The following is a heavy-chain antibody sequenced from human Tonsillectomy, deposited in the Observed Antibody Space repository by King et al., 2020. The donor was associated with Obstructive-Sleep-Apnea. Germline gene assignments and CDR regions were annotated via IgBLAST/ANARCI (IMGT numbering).Heavy chain of an antibody. Sequence: VQLVESGGGLVKPGGSLRLSCAASGFTFSSYNMNWVRQAPGKGLEWVSSITSNSSYIYYADSLKGRFTISRDNAKNSLYLQMNSLRAEDTAVYYCASDMFDILRYFDWLPIDYWGQGTLVTVSS. CDR3: ASDMFDILRYFDWLPIDY. V-gene: IGHV3-21*01. D-gene: IGHD3-9*01. CDR2: ITSNSSYI. J-gene: IGHJ4*02. CDR1: GFTFSSYN.